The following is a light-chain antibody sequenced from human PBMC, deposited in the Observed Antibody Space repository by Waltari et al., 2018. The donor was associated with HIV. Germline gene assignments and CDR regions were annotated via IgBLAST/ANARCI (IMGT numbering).Light chain of an antibody. Sequence: QLVLTQSPSASASLGASVKLTRTLSSGHSSYAIAWHQQQPEKGPRYLMKLNSDGSHSKGDGIPDRFSGSSSGAERYLTISSLQSEDEADYYCQTWGTGMFGGGTQLTVL. CDR3: QTWGTGM. J-gene: IGLJ3*02. V-gene: IGLV4-69*01. CDR2: LNSDGSH. CDR1: SGHSSYA.